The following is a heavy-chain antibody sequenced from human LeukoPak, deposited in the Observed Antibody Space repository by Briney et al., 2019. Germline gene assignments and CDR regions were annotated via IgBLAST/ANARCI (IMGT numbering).Heavy chain of an antibody. J-gene: IGHJ4*02. CDR3: ARVLLVDYSSTSCYACTAPYYFDY. D-gene: IGHD2-2*01. Sequence: GASVKVSCKASGYTFTSYGISWVRRAPGQGLEWMGWISAYNGNTNYAQKLQGRVTMTTDTSTSTAYMELRSLRSDDTAVYYCARVLLVDYSSTSCYACTAPYYFDYWGQGTLVTVSS. CDR2: ISAYNGNT. V-gene: IGHV1-18*01. CDR1: GYTFTSYG.